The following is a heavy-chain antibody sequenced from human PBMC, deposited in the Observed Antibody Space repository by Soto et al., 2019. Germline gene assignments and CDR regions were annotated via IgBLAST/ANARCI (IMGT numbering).Heavy chain of an antibody. V-gene: IGHV4-59*01. Sequence: SETLSLTCTVSGGSISSYYWSWIRQPPGKGLEWIGYIYYSGSTNYNPSLKSRVTISVDTSKNQFSLKLSSVTAADTAVYYCARAPHTAMDPCFDYWGQGTLVTVSS. J-gene: IGHJ4*02. CDR1: GGSISSYY. CDR3: ARAPHTAMDPCFDY. CDR2: IYYSGST. D-gene: IGHD5-18*01.